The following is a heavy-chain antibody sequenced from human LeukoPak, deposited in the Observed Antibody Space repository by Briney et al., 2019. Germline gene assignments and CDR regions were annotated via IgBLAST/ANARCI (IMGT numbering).Heavy chain of an antibody. Sequence: ESGPTLVNPTQTLTLTCTFSGFSLSTSGMCVTWIRQPPGETLEWLALIDWDDNKFYSTSLKTRLTISKDTSKNQVVLTLTNMDPVDTATYYCARTSPTTGIDYWGQGTLVTVSS. D-gene: IGHD4-17*01. CDR1: GFSLSTSGMC. CDR2: IDWDDNK. CDR3: ARTSPTTGIDY. V-gene: IGHV2-70*01. J-gene: IGHJ4*02.